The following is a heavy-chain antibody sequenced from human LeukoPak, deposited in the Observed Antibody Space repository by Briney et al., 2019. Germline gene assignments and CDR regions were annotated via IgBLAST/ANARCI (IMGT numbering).Heavy chain of an antibody. CDR2: IYYSGST. Sequence: SQTLSLTCTVSGGSLSSGDYYWSWIRQPPGKGLEWIGYIYYSGSTYYNPSLKSRVTISVDTSKNQFSLKLSSVTAADTAVYYCARGSGDGSGSLDWFDPWGQGTLVTVSS. D-gene: IGHD3-10*01. J-gene: IGHJ5*02. CDR1: GGSLSSGDYY. CDR3: ARGSGDGSGSLDWFDP. V-gene: IGHV4-30-4*01.